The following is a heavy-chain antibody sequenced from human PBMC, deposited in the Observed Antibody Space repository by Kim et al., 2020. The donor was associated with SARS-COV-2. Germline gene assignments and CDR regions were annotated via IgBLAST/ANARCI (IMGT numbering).Heavy chain of an antibody. CDR3: VRDMGTGTPFGY. Sequence: GGSLRLSCVASGFTFSSYWMHWVRQVPGKGLVGVSRINIDGSDTAYADFVKGRFTISRDNAKNTLYLQMSSLGAEDTAVYYCVRDMGTGTPFGYWGQGTLVTVSS. CDR2: INIDGSDT. D-gene: IGHD1-1*01. J-gene: IGHJ4*02. CDR1: GFTFSSYW. V-gene: IGHV3-74*03.